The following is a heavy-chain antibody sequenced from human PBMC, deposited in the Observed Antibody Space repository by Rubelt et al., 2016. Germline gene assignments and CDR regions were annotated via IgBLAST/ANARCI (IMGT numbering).Heavy chain of an antibody. CDR3: AGITVGHYFDY. CDR1: GGSFSGYY. V-gene: IGHV4-34*01. J-gene: IGHJ4*02. CDR2: INHSGST. D-gene: IGHD3-16*01. Sequence: QVQLQQWGAGLLKPSETLSLTCAVYGGSFSGYYWSWIRQPPGKGLEWIGEINHSGSTNYNPSLMGAVTLSVEQSKNQFSLKLSSVTAADTAVYYCAGITVGHYFDYWGQGTLVTVSS.